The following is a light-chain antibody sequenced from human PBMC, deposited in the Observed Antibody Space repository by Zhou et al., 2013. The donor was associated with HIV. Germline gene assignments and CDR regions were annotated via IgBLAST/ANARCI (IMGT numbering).Light chain of an antibody. CDR1: QNIGSN. CDR3: QQYGNSPKWT. CDR2: GAS. J-gene: IGKJ1*01. Sequence: EIVLTQSPVTVSLSPGERARLSCKSSQNIGSNLAWYQQKVGQAPRLLIYGASSRATGIPDRFSGSGSGTDFTLTISRLEPEDFAVYYCQQYGNSPKWTFGQGTKVEIK. V-gene: IGKV3-20*01.